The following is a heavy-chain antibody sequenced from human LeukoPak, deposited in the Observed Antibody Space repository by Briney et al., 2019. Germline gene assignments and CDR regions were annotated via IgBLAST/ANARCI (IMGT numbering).Heavy chain of an antibody. D-gene: IGHD6-19*01. CDR2: MNPNSGNT. Sequence: ASVKVSCKASGYTFTSYDINWVRQATGQGLEWMGWMNPNSGNTGYAQKSQGRVTMTRNTSISTAYMELSSLRSEDTAVYYCARGQSCSGWYCRKKYYFDYWGQGTLVTVSS. CDR3: ARGQSCSGWYCRKKYYFDY. J-gene: IGHJ4*02. V-gene: IGHV1-8*01. CDR1: GYTFTSYD.